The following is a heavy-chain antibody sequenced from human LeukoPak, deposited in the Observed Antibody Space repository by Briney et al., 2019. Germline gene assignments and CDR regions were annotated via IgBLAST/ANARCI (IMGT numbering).Heavy chain of an antibody. J-gene: IGHJ6*03. CDR1: GYSFTSYW. V-gene: IGHV5-51*01. CDR3: ARLGSVVNYRRYYMDV. Sequence: GESLQISCKGSGYSFTSYWIGWVRQMPGKGLEWMGIIYPGDSDTRYSPSFQGQVTISADKSISTAYLQWSSLKASDTAMYYCARLGSVVNYRRYYMDVWGKGTTVTVSS. D-gene: IGHD3-10*01. CDR2: IYPGDSDT.